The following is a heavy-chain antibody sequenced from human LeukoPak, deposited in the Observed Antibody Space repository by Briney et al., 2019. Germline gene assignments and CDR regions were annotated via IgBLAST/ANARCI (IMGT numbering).Heavy chain of an antibody. CDR2: ISAYNGNT. CDR1: GYTFTSYG. V-gene: IGHV1-18*01. J-gene: IGHJ5*02. CDR3: ARDRGAAYCGGDCPSHWFDP. Sequence: ASVKVSCKASGYTFTSYGISWVRQAPGQGLEWMGWISAYNGNTNYAQRLQGRVTMTTDTSTSTAYMELRSLRSDDTAVYYCARDRGAAYCGGDCPSHWFDPWGQGTLVTVSS. D-gene: IGHD2-21*02.